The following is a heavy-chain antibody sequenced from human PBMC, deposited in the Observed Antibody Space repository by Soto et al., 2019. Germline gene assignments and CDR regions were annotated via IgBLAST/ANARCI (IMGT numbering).Heavy chain of an antibody. Sequence: GGSLRLSCAASGFTFSDYYMSWIRQAPGKGLEWVSYISSSSSYTNYADSVKGRFTISRDNAKNSLYLQMNSLRAEDTAVYYCARVVHYYGSGSYYGPYFDYWGQGTLVTVSS. CDR2: ISSSSSYT. J-gene: IGHJ4*02. CDR1: GFTFSDYY. CDR3: ARVVHYYGSGSYYGPYFDY. V-gene: IGHV3-11*05. D-gene: IGHD3-10*01.